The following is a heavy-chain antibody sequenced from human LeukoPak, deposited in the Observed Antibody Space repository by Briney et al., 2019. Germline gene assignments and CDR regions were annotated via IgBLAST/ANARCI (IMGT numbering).Heavy chain of an antibody. Sequence: PSETLSLTCAVYGGSFSGYYWSWIRQPPGKGLEWMGEINHSGSTNYNPSLKSRVTISVDTSKNQFSLKLSSVTAADTAVYYCARWNYDSSGYYYFDYWGQGTLVTVSS. CDR2: INHSGST. V-gene: IGHV4-34*01. D-gene: IGHD3-22*01. CDR1: GGSFSGYY. J-gene: IGHJ4*02. CDR3: ARWNYDSSGYYYFDY.